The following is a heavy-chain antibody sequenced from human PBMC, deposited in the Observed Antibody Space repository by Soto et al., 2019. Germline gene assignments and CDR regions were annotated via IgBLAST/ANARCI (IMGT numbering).Heavy chain of an antibody. V-gene: IGHV1-18*01. CDR2: ISAYNGNT. D-gene: IGHD3-10*01. Sequence: QVQLVQSGAEVKKPGASVKVSCKATGYTFTSYGISWVRQAPGQGIEWMGWISAYNGNTNYAQKLQGRVTMTTDTSTSTAYMELRSLRSDDTAVYYCARASGTRDSTPYRFAYWGQGTLVTVSS. CDR3: ARASGTRDSTPYRFAY. CDR1: GYTFTSYG. J-gene: IGHJ4*02.